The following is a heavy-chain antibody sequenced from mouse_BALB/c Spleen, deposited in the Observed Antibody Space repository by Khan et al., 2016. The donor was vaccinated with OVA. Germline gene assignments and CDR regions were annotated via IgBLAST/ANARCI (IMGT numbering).Heavy chain of an antibody. D-gene: IGHD1-2*01. J-gene: IGHJ3*01. CDR3: ARGGGTAPFAY. Sequence: EVKLEESGGGLVQPGGSRKLSCAASGFTFSDYGMAWVRQAPGKGPEWVAFISDLAYTIYYADTVTGRFTISRENAKNTLYLEMSSLRSEDTAIYYCARGGGTAPFAYWGLGTLVTVSA. V-gene: IGHV5-15*02. CDR2: ISDLAYTI. CDR1: GFTFSDYG.